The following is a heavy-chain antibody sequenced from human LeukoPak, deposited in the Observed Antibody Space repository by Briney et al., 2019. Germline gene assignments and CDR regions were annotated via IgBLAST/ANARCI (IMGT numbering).Heavy chain of an antibody. D-gene: IGHD5-18*01. Sequence: PSETLSLTCTVSGGSISSSSYYWGWIRQPPGKGLEWIGSIYYSGSTYYNPSLKSRVTISVDTSKNQFSLKLSSVTAADTAVYYCARGKAGYSYGSYFDYWGQGTLVTASS. CDR2: IYYSGST. CDR1: GGSISSSSYY. V-gene: IGHV4-39*01. J-gene: IGHJ4*02. CDR3: ARGKAGYSYGSYFDY.